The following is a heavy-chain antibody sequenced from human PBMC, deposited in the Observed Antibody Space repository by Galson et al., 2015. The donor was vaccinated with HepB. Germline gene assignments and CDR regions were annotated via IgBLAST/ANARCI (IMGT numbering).Heavy chain of an antibody. CDR2: ISGSGGST. D-gene: IGHD6-19*01. CDR1: GFTSSSHA. J-gene: IGHJ4*02. Sequence: SLRLSCAASGFTSSSHAMSWVRQAPGKGLEWVSGISGSGGSTHCADSVKGRFTISRDNSKNTLYLQMNSLRAEDTAVYYCAKDMEWLVPIYHFDYWGQGTLLTVSS. V-gene: IGHV3-23*01. CDR3: AKDMEWLVPIYHFDY.